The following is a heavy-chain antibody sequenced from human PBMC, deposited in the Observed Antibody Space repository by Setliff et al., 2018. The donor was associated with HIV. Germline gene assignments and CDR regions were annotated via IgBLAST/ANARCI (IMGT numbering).Heavy chain of an antibody. CDR3: ARDHTSGSLDF. CDR2: VYTSGST. J-gene: IGHJ4*02. V-gene: IGHV4-61*02. Sequence: SETLSLTCTVSGGSISSGSYYWSWIRLPAGRGPEWIGRVYTSGSTTYNPSLQSRVTISVDTSKNQFSLKMSSVTAADTAVYYCARDHTSGSLDFWGQGTLVTVSS. CDR1: GGSISSGSYY. D-gene: IGHD3-10*01.